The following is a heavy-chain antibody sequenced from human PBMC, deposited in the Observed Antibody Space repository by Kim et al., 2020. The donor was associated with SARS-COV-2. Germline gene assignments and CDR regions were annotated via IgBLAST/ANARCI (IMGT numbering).Heavy chain of an antibody. CDR3: ARHPPYCTNGVCSYTVKYYFDY. D-gene: IGHD2-8*01. V-gene: IGHV1-69*04. CDR1: GGTFSSYA. CDR2: IIPILGIA. J-gene: IGHJ4*02. Sequence: SVKVSCKASGGTFSSYAISWVRQAPGQGLEWMGRIIPILGIANYAQKFQGRVTITADKSTSTAYMELSSLRSEDTAVYYCARHPPYCTNGVCSYTVKYYFDYWGQGTLVTVSS.